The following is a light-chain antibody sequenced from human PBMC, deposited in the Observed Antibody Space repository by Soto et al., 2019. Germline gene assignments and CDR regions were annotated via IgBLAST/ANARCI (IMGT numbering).Light chain of an antibody. CDR3: QQPLRRHT. CDR2: GAS. Sequence: EMVMTQSPATLSVSPGERATLSCRASQSVSSKLGWYQEKPGQAPRLLIYGASARAAGIPARFIGSGSGTDFTRTHSSLEPEDSAVYHGQQPLRRHTVGHGTTADI. CDR1: QSVSSK. J-gene: IGKJ1*01. V-gene: IGKV3D-15*01.